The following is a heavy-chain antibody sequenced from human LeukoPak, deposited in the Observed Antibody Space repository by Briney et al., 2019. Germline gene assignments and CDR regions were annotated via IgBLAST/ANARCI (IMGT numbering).Heavy chain of an antibody. CDR1: VYTSTRSG. V-gene: IGHV1-18*01. D-gene: IGHD3-22*01. J-gene: IGHJ4*02. CDR2: ISAYNGNT. CDR3: ARDGPGGGLYRTYDSSGYIVMGYYFDY. Sequence: GGSVKGSCKASVYTSTRSGISWVRQAPGQGLEWMGWISAYNGNTNYAQKLQGRVTMTTDTSTSTAYMELRSLRSADTAVYYCARDGPGGGLYRTYDSSGYIVMGYYFDYWGQGTLVTVSS.